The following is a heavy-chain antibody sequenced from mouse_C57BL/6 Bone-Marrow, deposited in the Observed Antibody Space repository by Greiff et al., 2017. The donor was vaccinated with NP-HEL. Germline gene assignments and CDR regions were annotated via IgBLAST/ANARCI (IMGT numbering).Heavy chain of an antibody. CDR2: ISDGGSYT. CDR1: GFTFSSYA. CDR3: ARDRGYYYGSSPDY. J-gene: IGHJ2*01. V-gene: IGHV5-4*01. D-gene: IGHD1-1*01. Sequence: EVQGVESGGGLVKPGGSLKLSCAASGFTFSSYAMSWVRQTPEKRLEWVATISDGGSYTYYPDNVKGRFTISRDNAKNNLYLQMSHLKSEDTAMYYCARDRGYYYGSSPDYWGQGTTLTVSS.